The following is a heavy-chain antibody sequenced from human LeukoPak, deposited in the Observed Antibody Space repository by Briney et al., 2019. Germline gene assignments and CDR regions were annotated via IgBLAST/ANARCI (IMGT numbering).Heavy chain of an antibody. CDR2: INPSGGRT. J-gene: IGHJ6*02. D-gene: IGHD3-10*01. CDR1: GNTFTSHY. CDR3: ARDQANKNYYGSGSYSYGMDV. V-gene: IGHV1-46*01. Sequence: ASVKVSCKASGNTFTSHYIHWVRQAPGQGLEWMGVINPSGGRTNYAQKFQGRVTMTRDTSTSTVYMELSRLRSDDTAVYYCARDQANKNYYGSGSYSYGMDVWGQGTTVTVSS.